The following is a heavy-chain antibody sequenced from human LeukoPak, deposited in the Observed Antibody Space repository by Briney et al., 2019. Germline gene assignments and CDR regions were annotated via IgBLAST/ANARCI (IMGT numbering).Heavy chain of an antibody. J-gene: IGHJ4*02. CDR3: AKELYSSSWSYYFDY. Sequence: GGSLRLSCAASGFTFSSYGMLWVRQAPGKGLEWVAVIWYDGSNKYYADSVKGRFTISRDNSKNTLYLQMNSLRAEDTAVYYCAKELYSSSWSYYFDYWGQGTLVTVSS. CDR2: IWYDGSNK. V-gene: IGHV3-33*06. CDR1: GFTFSSYG. D-gene: IGHD6-13*01.